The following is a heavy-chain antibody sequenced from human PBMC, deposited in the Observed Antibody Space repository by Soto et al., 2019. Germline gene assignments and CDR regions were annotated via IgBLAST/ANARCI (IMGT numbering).Heavy chain of an antibody. V-gene: IGHV1-69*13. Sequence: SVTVSCKASGGTFSSYAISGVRQAPGQGLEWMGGIIPIFGTANYAQKFQGRVTITADESTSTAYMELSSLRSEETAVYYCARGGGSSQDYWGQGTLVTLSS. J-gene: IGHJ4*02. CDR3: ARGGGSSQDY. CDR1: GGTFSSYA. D-gene: IGHD6-6*01. CDR2: IIPIFGTA.